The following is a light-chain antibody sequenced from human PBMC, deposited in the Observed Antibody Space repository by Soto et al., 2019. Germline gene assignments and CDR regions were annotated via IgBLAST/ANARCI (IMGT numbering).Light chain of an antibody. J-gene: IGLJ2*01. CDR3: QSYDSSIVV. V-gene: IGLV6-57*04. CDR2: EDN. Sequence: NFMLTHPHSVSESPGKTVTISCTRSSGSIASNYVQWYQQRPGSAPTTVIYEDNQRPSGVPDRFSGSIDSSSNSASLTISGLKTEDEADYYCQSYDSSIVVFGGGTKVTVL. CDR1: SGSIASNY.